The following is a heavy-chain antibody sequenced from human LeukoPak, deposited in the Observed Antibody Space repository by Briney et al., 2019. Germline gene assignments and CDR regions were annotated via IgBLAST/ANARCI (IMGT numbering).Heavy chain of an antibody. Sequence: GGSLRLSCAASGFTLSSYWMHWVRQAPGKGLVWVSRINYDGSTTTYADSVKGRFTISRDNAKNALYLEMNSLRAEDMAVYYCARGGEPTFLDYWGQGTLVTVSS. D-gene: IGHD3-16*01. CDR2: INYDGSTT. V-gene: IGHV3-74*01. J-gene: IGHJ4*02. CDR3: ARGGEPTFLDY. CDR1: GFTLSSYW.